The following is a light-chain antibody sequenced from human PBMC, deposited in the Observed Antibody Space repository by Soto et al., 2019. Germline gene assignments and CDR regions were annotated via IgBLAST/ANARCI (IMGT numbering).Light chain of an antibody. CDR1: QDISVY. J-gene: IGKJ5*01. CDR3: QKFNTAPLT. CDR2: SAS. Sequence: DIQMTQSPSSLSASVGDRVTITCRASQDISVYLAWYQQKPGKVPKLLIYSASTLKSRVPSRFSGSGSGTDFTLTISSLQPEDVATYYCQKFNTAPLTFGQGTRLEIK. V-gene: IGKV1-27*01.